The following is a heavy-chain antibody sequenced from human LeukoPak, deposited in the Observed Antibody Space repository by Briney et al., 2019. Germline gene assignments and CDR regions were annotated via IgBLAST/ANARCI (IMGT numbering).Heavy chain of an antibody. Sequence: APVKVSCKASGGTFSSYAISWVRQAPGQGLEWMGGIIPIFGTANYAQKFQGRVTITADESTSTAYMELSSLRSEDTAVYYCARVGYYYDSRGLDYWGQGTLVTVSS. CDR1: GGTFSSYA. CDR2: IIPIFGTA. CDR3: ARVGYYYDSRGLDY. J-gene: IGHJ4*02. V-gene: IGHV1-69*13. D-gene: IGHD3-22*01.